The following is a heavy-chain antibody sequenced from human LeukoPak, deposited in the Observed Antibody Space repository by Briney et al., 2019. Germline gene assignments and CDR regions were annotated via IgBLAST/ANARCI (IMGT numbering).Heavy chain of an antibody. J-gene: IGHJ4*02. D-gene: IGHD3-10*01. CDR3: ARAVRMVRGLLDY. CDR2: ISSSSSTI. Sequence: GGSLRLSCAASGFTFSSYSMNWVRQAPGKGLEGVSYISSSSSTIYYAASVKGRFTISRDNAKNSLYLQRNSLRAEDTAVYYCARAVRMVRGLLDYWGQGTLVTVSS. CDR1: GFTFSSYS. V-gene: IGHV3-48*04.